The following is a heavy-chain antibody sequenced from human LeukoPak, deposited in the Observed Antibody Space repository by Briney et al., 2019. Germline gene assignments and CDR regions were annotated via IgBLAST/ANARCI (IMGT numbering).Heavy chain of an antibody. J-gene: IGHJ5*01. CDR2: IYSSGST. CDR1: GGSISGSY. D-gene: IGHD2-15*01. Sequence: SETLSLPCTVCGGSISGSYWSWMLQPAGKGLEWIGRIYSSGSTNYNPSLKSRVTMSVDTSKNQVSLKLNSVTAADTAVYYCATGFCSGGSCYLVATWGHGTLVTVSS. CDR3: ATGFCSGGSCYLVAT. V-gene: IGHV4-4*07.